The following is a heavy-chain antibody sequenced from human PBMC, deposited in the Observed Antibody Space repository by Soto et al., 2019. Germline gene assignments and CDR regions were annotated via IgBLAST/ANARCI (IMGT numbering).Heavy chain of an antibody. D-gene: IGHD2-8*02. J-gene: IGHJ4*02. Sequence: QVQLVESGGGVVQPGRSLRLSCAVSGFTVSTYGMHWVGQAPGKGLEWVAVISRDGGTKYYADSVKGRFTISRDNSRNTLFLEMNSLRGDDMAVYYCTGEVASGYGGQGSLVTVSS. CDR2: ISRDGGTK. V-gene: IGHV3-30*03. CDR1: GFTVSTYG. CDR3: TGEVASGY.